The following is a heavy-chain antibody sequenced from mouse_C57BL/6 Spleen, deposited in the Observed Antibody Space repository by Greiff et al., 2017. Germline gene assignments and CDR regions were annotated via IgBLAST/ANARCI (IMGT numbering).Heavy chain of an antibody. J-gene: IGHJ4*01. Sequence: QVQLQQPGAELVRPGSSVKLSCKASGYTFTSYWMDWVKQRPGQGLEWIGNIYPSDSATHYNQKFKDKATLSVDKSSSTAYMQLSSLTSEDSAVYYCARRGYYGSSLYYAMVYWGRGTSDTVSS. D-gene: IGHD1-1*01. V-gene: IGHV1-61*01. CDR2: IYPSDSAT. CDR3: ARRGYYGSSLYYAMVY. CDR1: GYTFTSYW.